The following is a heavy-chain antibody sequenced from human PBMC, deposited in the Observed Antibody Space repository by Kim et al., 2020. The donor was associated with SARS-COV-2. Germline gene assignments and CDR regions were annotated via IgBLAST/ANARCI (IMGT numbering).Heavy chain of an antibody. Sequence: NYYADSVQGRFTIARDSAKNSLFLQMNSLRREDTAIYYCARASLSNSFDSWGQGTLVTVSP. V-gene: IGHV3-48*03. J-gene: IGHJ5*01. CDR2: N. CDR3: ARASLSNSFDS.